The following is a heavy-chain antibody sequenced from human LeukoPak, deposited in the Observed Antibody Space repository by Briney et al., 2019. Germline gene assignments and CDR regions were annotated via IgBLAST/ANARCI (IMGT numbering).Heavy chain of an antibody. CDR3: ARDLVGATSKADY. V-gene: IGHV3-23*01. Sequence: GGSLRLSCAASGFTFSSYAMSWVRQAPGKGLEWVSAISGSGGSTYYADSVKGRFTISRDNSKNTLYLQMNSLRAEDTAVYYCARDLVGATSKADYWGQGTLVTVSS. J-gene: IGHJ4*02. D-gene: IGHD1-26*01. CDR2: ISGSGGST. CDR1: GFTFSSYA.